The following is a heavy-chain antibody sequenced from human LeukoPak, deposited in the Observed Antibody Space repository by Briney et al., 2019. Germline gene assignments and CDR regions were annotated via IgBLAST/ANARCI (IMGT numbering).Heavy chain of an antibody. CDR1: GFTFSSYA. CDR2: ISYDGSNK. J-gene: IGHJ4*02. Sequence: PGGSLRLSCEASGFTFSSYAMHWVRQAPGKGLEWVAVISYDGSNKYYADSVKGRFTISRDNSKNTLYLQMNSLRAEDTAVYYCARGRFNYDSSGYQYYFDYWGQGTLVTVSS. D-gene: IGHD3-22*01. V-gene: IGHV3-30-3*01. CDR3: ARGRFNYDSSGYQYYFDY.